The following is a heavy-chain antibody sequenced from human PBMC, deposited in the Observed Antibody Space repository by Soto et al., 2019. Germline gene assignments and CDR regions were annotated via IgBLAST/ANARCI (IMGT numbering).Heavy chain of an antibody. CDR3: NTRIVGATSLDY. V-gene: IGHV3-15*07. D-gene: IGHD1-26*01. Sequence: EVQLVESGGGLVKPGGSLRLSCAASGFTFSNAWMNWVRQAPGKGLEWVGRIKSKTDGGTTDYAAPVKGRFTISRDDSKNTLYLQMNSLKTEDTAVYYCNTRIVGATSLDYWGQGTLVTVSS. J-gene: IGHJ4*02. CDR2: IKSKTDGGTT. CDR1: GFTFSNAW.